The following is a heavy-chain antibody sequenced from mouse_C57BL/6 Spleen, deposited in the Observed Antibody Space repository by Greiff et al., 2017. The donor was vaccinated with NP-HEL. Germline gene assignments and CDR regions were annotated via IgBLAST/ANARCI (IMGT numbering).Heavy chain of an antibody. CDR2: INYDGSST. Sequence: EVHLVESEGGLVQPGSSMKLSCTASGFTFSDYYMAWVRQVPEKGLEWVANINYDGSSTYYLDSLKSRFIISRDNAKNILYLQVSSLKSEDTATYYCARGGGGDGDFDYWGQGTTLTVSS. V-gene: IGHV5-16*01. CDR3: ARGGGGDGDFDY. D-gene: IGHD1-2*01. CDR1: GFTFSDYY. J-gene: IGHJ2*01.